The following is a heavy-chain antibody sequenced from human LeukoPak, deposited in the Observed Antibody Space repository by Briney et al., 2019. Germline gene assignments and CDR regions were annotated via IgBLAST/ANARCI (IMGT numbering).Heavy chain of an antibody. CDR3: ARSYGSGRIDWFDP. Sequence: PSETLSLTRAVYGGSFSGYYWSWIRQPPGKGLEWIGEINHSGSTNYNPSLKSRVTISVDTSKNQFSLKLSSVTAADTAVYYCARSYGSGRIDWFDPWGQGTLVTVSS. J-gene: IGHJ5*02. CDR2: INHSGST. V-gene: IGHV4-34*01. D-gene: IGHD3-10*01. CDR1: GGSFSGYY.